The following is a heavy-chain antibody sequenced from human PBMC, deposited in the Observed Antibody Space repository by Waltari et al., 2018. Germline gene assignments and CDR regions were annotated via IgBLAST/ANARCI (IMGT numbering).Heavy chain of an antibody. CDR3: AKASSRDSDHAFDY. V-gene: IGHV3-23*01. J-gene: IGHJ4*02. D-gene: IGHD2-2*01. CDR2: ISGSGGST. CDR1: GFTFSSYA. Sequence: EVQLLESGGGLVQPGGSLRLSCAASGFTFSSYAMSWVRQAPGKGLEWVSAISGSGGSTYYADSVKGRFTISRDTSKNTLDLQMNSLRAEDTAVYYCAKASSRDSDHAFDYWGQGTLVTVSS.